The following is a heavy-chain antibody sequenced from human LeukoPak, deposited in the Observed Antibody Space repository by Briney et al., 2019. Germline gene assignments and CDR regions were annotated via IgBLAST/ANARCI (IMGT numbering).Heavy chain of an antibody. D-gene: IGHD3-22*01. CDR1: GFTFSSYW. CDR2: IKQDGSEK. J-gene: IGHJ3*02. Sequence: PGGSLRLSCAASGFTFSSYWMSWVRQAPGKGVERVANIKQDGSEKYYVDSVKGRFTISRDNAKNSLYLQMHSLRAEDTAVYYCARATYYYDSSGYYTDAFDIWGQGTMVTVSS. CDR3: ARATYYYDSSGYYTDAFDI. V-gene: IGHV3-7*01.